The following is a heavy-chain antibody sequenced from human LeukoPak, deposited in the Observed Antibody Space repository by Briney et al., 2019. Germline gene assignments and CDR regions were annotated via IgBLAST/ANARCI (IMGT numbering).Heavy chain of an antibody. CDR2: INHSGST. V-gene: IGHV4-34*01. D-gene: IGHD2-2*01. CDR1: GGSFGGYY. Sequence: SETLSLTCAVYGGSFGGYYWSWIRQPPGKGLEWIGEINHSGSTNYNPSLKSRVTISVDTSKNQFSLKLSSVTAADTAVYYCARGYCSSTSCYTFDYWGQGTLVTVSS. CDR3: ARGYCSSTSCYTFDY. J-gene: IGHJ4*02.